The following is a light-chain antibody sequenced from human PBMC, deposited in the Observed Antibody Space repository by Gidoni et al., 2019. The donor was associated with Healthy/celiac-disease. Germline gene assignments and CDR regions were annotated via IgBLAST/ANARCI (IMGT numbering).Light chain of an antibody. CDR3: QQYNNWPQT. V-gene: IGKV3-15*01. CDR1: QSVSSN. CDR2: GAS. J-gene: IGKJ1*01. Sequence: EIVMTQSPATLSVSPGERATLSCRASQSVSSNLAWYQQKPGQAPRRLIYGASTRATGIPARFSGSGSETEFTLTISSLQSEDFAVYYCQQYNNWPQTFGQGTKVEIK.